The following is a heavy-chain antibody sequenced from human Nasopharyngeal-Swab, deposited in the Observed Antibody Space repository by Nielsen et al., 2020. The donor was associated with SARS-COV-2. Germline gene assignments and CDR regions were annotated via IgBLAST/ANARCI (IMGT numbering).Heavy chain of an antibody. CDR1: GFTFSSYA. J-gene: IGHJ3*01. Sequence: GGSLRLSCAASGFTFSSYAMSWVRQAPGKGLEWVSAISGSGGSTYYADSVKGRFTISRDNSKNTLYLQMNSLRAEDTAVYYCAKDATRMIVVVITVLAFDLWGQGTMVTVSS. V-gene: IGHV3-23*01. D-gene: IGHD3-22*01. CDR2: ISGSGGST. CDR3: AKDATRMIVVVITVLAFDL.